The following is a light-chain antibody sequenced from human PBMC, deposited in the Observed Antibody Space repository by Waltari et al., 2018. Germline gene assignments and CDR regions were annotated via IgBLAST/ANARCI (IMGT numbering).Light chain of an antibody. J-gene: IGLJ2*01. CDR2: DVS. Sequence: QSALTQPASVSGSPGQSITISCTGTSSDVGGYNYVSWYQHHPGKAPKLMIYDVSNRPSCVSNRFSGSKTGNPASLTISGLQSEDEADYYCSSYTSSFTLVFGGGTKLTVL. CDR3: SSYTSSFTLV. CDR1: SSDVGGYNY. V-gene: IGLV2-14*03.